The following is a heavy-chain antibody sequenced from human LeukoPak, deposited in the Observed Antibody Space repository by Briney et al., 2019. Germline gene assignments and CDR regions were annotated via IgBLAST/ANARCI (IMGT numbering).Heavy chain of an antibody. CDR2: IYSGGST. D-gene: IGHD6-19*01. V-gene: IGHV3-53*01. CDR3: AKGLSSGWFGFDY. J-gene: IGHJ4*02. Sequence: GGSLRLSCAASGFTFSSNYMSWVRQAPGKGLEWVSVIYSGGSTYYADSVKGRFTISRDNSKNTLYLQMNSLRAEDTAVYYCAKGLSSGWFGFDYWGQGTLVTVSS. CDR1: GFTFSSNY.